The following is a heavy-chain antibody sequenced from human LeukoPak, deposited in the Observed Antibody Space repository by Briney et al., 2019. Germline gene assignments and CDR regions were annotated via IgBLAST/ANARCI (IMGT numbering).Heavy chain of an antibody. Sequence: PSETLSLTCTVSGDSINAYHWSWIRQSPGKGLECIGYISYSGSTKYNPSLRSRVTISIDTSKNQFSLKVTSVTAADTAVYYCARDTGSSWYPEYFHHWGQGTLVTVSS. CDR3: ARDTGSSWYPEYFHH. CDR1: GDSINAYH. D-gene: IGHD6-13*01. CDR2: ISYSGST. V-gene: IGHV4-59*01. J-gene: IGHJ1*01.